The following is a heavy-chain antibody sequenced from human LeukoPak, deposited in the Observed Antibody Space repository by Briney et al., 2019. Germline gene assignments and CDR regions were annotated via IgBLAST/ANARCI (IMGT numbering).Heavy chain of an antibody. CDR3: ARGITMIVVAPFDY. CDR1: GGSISSSSYY. D-gene: IGHD3-22*01. J-gene: IGHJ4*02. CDR2: IYYSGST. V-gene: IGHV4-39*01. Sequence: SETLSLTCTVSGGSISSSSYYWGWIRQPPGKGLEWIGSIYYSGSTYYNPSLKSRVTISVDTSKNQFSLKLGSVTAADTAVYYCARGITMIVVAPFDYWGQGTLVTVSS.